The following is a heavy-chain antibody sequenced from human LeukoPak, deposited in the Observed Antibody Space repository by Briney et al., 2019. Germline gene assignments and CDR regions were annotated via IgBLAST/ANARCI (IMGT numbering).Heavy chain of an antibody. Sequence: SETLSLTCTVSGGSISSYYWSWIRQPPGKGLEWIGYIYYSGSTYYNPSLKSRVTISVDRSKNQFSLKLSSVTAADTAVYYCATAPVDLWSGYYYYGMDVWGQGATVTVSS. J-gene: IGHJ6*02. V-gene: IGHV4-59*12. CDR2: IYYSGST. CDR3: ATAPVDLWSGYYYYGMDV. D-gene: IGHD3-3*01. CDR1: GGSISSYY.